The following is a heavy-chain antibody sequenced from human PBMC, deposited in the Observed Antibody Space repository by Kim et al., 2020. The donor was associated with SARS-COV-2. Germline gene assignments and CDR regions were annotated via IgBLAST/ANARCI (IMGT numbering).Heavy chain of an antibody. D-gene: IGHD4-4*01. CDR1: GFTFSSYG. J-gene: IGHJ5*02. Sequence: GGSLRLSCAASGFTFSSYGMHWVRQAPGKGLEWVAVIWYDGSNKYYADSVKGRFTISRDNSKNTLYLQMNSLRDEDTAVYYCARGMTTVTYWSDPWGQGTGVTVSS. V-gene: IGHV3-33*01. CDR2: IWYDGSNK. CDR3: ARGMTTVTYWSDP.